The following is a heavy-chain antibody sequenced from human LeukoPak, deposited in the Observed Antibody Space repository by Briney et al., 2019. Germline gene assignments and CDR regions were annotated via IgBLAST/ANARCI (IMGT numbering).Heavy chain of an antibody. CDR3: ARDLAAAGMCY. J-gene: IGHJ4*02. D-gene: IGHD6-13*01. Sequence: PSETLSLTCTVSGGSISSSSYYWGWIRQPPGKGLEWTGSIYYSGSTYYNPSLKSRVTISVDTSKNQFSLKLSSVTAADTAVYYCARDLAAAGMCYWGQGTLVTVSS. CDR1: GGSISSSSYY. CDR2: IYYSGST. V-gene: IGHV4-39*07.